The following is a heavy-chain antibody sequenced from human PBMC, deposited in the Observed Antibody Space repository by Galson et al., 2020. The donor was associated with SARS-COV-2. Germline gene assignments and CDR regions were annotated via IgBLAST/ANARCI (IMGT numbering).Heavy chain of an antibody. CDR1: GYSFTNYW. CDR2: IYPGDSDT. V-gene: IGHV5-51*01. Sequence: GESLKISCKGFGYSFTNYWIDWVRQMPGKGLEWMGIIYPGDSDTKYSPSFQGQVTISADKSISTVYLQWSSLKASDSAMYYCARSGESSRYCSGGSCYSRVDYWGQGTLVIVSS. D-gene: IGHD2-15*01. J-gene: IGHJ4*02. CDR3: ARSGESSRYCSGGSCYSRVDY.